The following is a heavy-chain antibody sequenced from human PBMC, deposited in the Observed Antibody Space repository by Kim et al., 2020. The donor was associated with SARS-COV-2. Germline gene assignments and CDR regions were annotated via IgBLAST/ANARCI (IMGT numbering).Heavy chain of an antibody. V-gene: IGHV4-59*01. CDR1: GGSITNYY. J-gene: IGHJ4*02. D-gene: IGHD4-17*01. CDR2: FSYTGRA. CDR3: ARSPVTFHGRVLGY. Sequence: SETLSLTCSVSGGSITNYYWNWIRQPPGKALEWIGCFSYTGRADYNPSLANRVSISADTSKNQLSLKLNSVTAADTAVYYCARSPVTFHGRVLGYWGQGILVTVSS.